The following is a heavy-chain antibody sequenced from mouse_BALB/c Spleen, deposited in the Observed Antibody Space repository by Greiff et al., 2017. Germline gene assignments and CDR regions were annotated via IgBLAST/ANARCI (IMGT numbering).Heavy chain of an antibody. CDR1: GYSITSDYA. CDR3: ARGYRYDYAMDY. Sequence: DVKLQESGPGLVKPSQSLSLTCTVTGYSITSDYAWNWIRQFPGNKLEWMGYISYSGSTSYNPSLKSRISITRDTSKNQFFLQLNSVTTEDTATYYCARGYRYDYAMDYWGQGTSVTVSS. J-gene: IGHJ4*01. CDR2: ISYSGST. V-gene: IGHV3-2*02. D-gene: IGHD2-14*01.